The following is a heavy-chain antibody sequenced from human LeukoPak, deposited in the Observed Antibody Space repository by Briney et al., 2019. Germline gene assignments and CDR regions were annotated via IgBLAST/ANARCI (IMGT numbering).Heavy chain of an antibody. CDR3: ARDAMYVSVGAN. D-gene: IGHD1-26*01. Sequence: GASVKVSCKVSGYTLTELSMHWVRQAPGQGLEWMGIINPSGGSTSYAQKFQGRVTMTRDTSTSTVYMELSSLRSEDTAVYYCARDAMYVSVGANWGQGTLVTVSS. V-gene: IGHV1-46*01. CDR2: INPSGGST. J-gene: IGHJ4*02. CDR1: GYTLTELS.